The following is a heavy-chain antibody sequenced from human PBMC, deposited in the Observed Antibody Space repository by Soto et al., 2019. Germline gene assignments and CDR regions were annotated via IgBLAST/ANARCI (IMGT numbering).Heavy chain of an antibody. D-gene: IGHD2-2*01. CDR3: ARAYCSSTSCYALDAYYYYGMDV. CDR1: GFTFSSYA. J-gene: IGHJ6*02. Sequence: QVQLVESGGGVVQPGRSLRLSCAASGFTFSSYAMHWVRQAPGKGLEWVAVISYDGSNKYYADSVKGRFTISRDNSKNTLYLQMNSLRAEDTAVYYCARAYCSSTSCYALDAYYYYGMDVWGQGTTATVSS. V-gene: IGHV3-30-3*01. CDR2: ISYDGSNK.